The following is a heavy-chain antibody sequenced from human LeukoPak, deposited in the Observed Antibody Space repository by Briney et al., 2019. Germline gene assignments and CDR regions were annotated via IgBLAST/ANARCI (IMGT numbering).Heavy chain of an antibody. CDR1: RGTFSSYA. J-gene: IGHJ4*02. CDR2: IIPIFSTA. D-gene: IGHD3-22*01. CDR3: VQSSVRDDSSGYYFDY. V-gene: IGHV1-69*05. Sequence: SVKVSCKASRGTFSSYAISWVRQAPGQGLEWMGGIIPIFSTANYAQKFQGRVTSTTDESTSTAYMELSSLRSEDTAVYYCVQSSVRDDSSGYYFDYWGQGTLVTVSS.